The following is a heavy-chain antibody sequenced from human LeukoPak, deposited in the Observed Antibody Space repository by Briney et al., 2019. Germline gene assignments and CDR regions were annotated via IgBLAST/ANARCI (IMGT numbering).Heavy chain of an antibody. D-gene: IGHD5-12*01. CDR3: ARDTSTLPIVATDY. CDR1: GFTFSSYG. J-gene: IGHJ4*02. Sequence: GGSLRLSCAASGFTFSSYGMSWVRQAPGKGLEWVANIKQDGSEKYYVDSVKGRFTISRDNARNSLYLQMNSLRAEDTAVYYCARDTSTLPIVATDYWGQGTLVTVSS. V-gene: IGHV3-7*01. CDR2: IKQDGSEK.